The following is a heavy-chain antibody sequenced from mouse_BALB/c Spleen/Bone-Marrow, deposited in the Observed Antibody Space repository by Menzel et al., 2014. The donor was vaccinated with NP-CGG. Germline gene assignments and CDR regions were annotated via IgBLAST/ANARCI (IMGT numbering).Heavy chain of an antibody. Sequence: EVQLQQSGPELVKPGASVKISCKASGYSFTAYYMHWVKQSHGNSLDWIGYIYPYNGVSSYNQKFKGKATLTVDKSSSTAYMELRSLTSDDSAVYYCESRGEYFDVWGAGTTVTVSS. J-gene: IGHJ1*01. V-gene: IGHV1-31*01. CDR1: GYSFTAYY. CDR3: ESRGEYFDV. CDR2: IYPYNGVS.